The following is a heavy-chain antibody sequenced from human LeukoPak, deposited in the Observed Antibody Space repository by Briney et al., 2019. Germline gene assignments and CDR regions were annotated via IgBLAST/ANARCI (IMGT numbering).Heavy chain of an antibody. CDR1: GGSISSYY. Sequence: KSSETLSLTCTVSGGSISSYYWSWIRQPPGKGLEWIGYIYYSGSTNYNPSLKSRVTISVDTSKNQFSLKLSSVTAADTAVYYCARHTYDFWSGQRGRWFDPWGQGTLVTVSS. J-gene: IGHJ5*02. CDR3: ARHTYDFWSGQRGRWFDP. D-gene: IGHD3-3*01. V-gene: IGHV4-59*01. CDR2: IYYSGST.